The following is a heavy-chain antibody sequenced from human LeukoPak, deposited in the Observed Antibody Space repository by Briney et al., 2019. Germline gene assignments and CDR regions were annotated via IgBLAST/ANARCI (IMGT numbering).Heavy chain of an antibody. D-gene: IGHD6-19*01. CDR2: ISPYNGNT. Sequence: ASVKFSCKACGYDFTSVGITWVRQAPGQGLEWMGWISPYNGNTRYVQKLQGRVTMTTDTSTSTAYMELRSLRFDDTAVYYCARAGSGSGWYFDYWGQGTLVTVSS. V-gene: IGHV1-18*01. J-gene: IGHJ4*02. CDR3: ARAGSGSGWYFDY. CDR1: GYDFTSVG.